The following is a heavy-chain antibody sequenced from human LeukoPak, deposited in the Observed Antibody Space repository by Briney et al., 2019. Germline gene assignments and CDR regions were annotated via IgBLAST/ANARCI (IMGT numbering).Heavy chain of an antibody. V-gene: IGHV1-69*13. Sequence: SVKVSCKASGGTFSSYAISWVRQAPGQGLEWMGGIIPIFGTANYAQKFQGRVTITADESTSTAYMELSSLRSEDTAVYYCARVVLAAPGDAFDIWGQGTMVTVSS. CDR1: GGTFSSYA. D-gene: IGHD2-2*01. J-gene: IGHJ3*02. CDR2: IIPIFGTA. CDR3: ARVVLAAPGDAFDI.